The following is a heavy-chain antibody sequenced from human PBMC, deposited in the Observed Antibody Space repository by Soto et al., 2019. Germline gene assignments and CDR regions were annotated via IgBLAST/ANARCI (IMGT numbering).Heavy chain of an antibody. CDR1: GFAVNNNY. CDR2: IHSGGDT. J-gene: IGHJ6*02. D-gene: IGHD1-7*01. CDR3: ARSRTGITYGGMDV. V-gene: IGHV3-66*01. Sequence: EVQVVESGGDLVQPGGSLRLSCAASGFAVNNNYMTWVRQAPGKGLEWVSVIHSGGDTHYADSVRGRFTISRDNSKNTLYLQMNSLRAEDTAVYYCARSRTGITYGGMDVWGQGTTVTVSS.